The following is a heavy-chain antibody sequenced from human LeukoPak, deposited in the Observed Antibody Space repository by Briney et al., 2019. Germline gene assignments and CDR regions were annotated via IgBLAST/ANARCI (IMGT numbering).Heavy chain of an antibody. V-gene: IGHV3-48*03. CDR3: ARGFMVRGTKMRYFDY. Sequence: GGSLRLSCAASGFTFSTYEMDWVRQAPGKGLEWVSYINTSGATMFYADSVKGRFTISRDNARNSLNLQMNSLRAEDTAVYYCARGFMVRGTKMRYFDYWGQGTLVTVSS. CDR2: INTSGATM. J-gene: IGHJ4*02. CDR1: GFTFSTYE. D-gene: IGHD3-10*01.